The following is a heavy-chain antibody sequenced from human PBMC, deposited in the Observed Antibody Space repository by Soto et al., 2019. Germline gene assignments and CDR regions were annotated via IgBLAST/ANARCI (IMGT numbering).Heavy chain of an antibody. J-gene: IGHJ4*02. CDR2: ISGSCGSK. CDR1: GFTFSNYA. V-gene: IGHV3-23*01. CDR3: AKYPWLPAAAQSTFGY. Sequence: EVQLLESGGGLVQPGGSLRLSCAASGFTFSNYAMSWVRQAPGKGLEWVSAISGSCGSKYYADSVQGRVTISRDTSKNTLYMKMNSLRAEDTAVYYCAKYPWLPAAAQSTFGYWGQGSLVSVSS. D-gene: IGHD2-2*01.